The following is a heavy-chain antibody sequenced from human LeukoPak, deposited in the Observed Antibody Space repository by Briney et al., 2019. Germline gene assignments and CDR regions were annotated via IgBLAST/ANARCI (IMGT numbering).Heavy chain of an antibody. J-gene: IGHJ4*02. D-gene: IGHD6-13*01. CDR2: INTNTGNP. V-gene: IGHV7-4-1*02. CDR1: VSTVTSYA. CDR3: ARDGGGLAAAGIRLFDY. Sequence: GASGKVSCTASVSTVTSYAMNWMRQAPGHGLEGRGWINTNTGNPTDAQGFTRRLVFSLATSVSTAYLQISSLKAEDTAVYYCARDGGGLAAAGIRLFDYWGQGTLVTVSS.